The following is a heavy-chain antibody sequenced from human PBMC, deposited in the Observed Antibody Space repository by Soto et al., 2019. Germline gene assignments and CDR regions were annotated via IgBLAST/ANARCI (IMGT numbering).Heavy chain of an antibody. Sequence: GASVKVSCKASGYTFTGYYMHWVRQAPGQGLEWMGCINPNSGGTKYAQKFQGRVTMTRDTSISTAYMELSRLRSDDTAVYYCASLRGIAAAEDYWGQGTLVTVSS. CDR3: ASLRGIAAAEDY. CDR2: INPNSGGT. V-gene: IGHV1-2*02. J-gene: IGHJ4*02. D-gene: IGHD6-13*01. CDR1: GYTFTGYY.